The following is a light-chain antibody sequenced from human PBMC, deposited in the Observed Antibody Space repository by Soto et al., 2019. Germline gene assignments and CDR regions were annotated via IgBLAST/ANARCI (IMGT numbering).Light chain of an antibody. V-gene: IGKV3-20*01. CDR3: QQYYSYPPST. CDR2: GAT. Sequence: EIVLTQSPGTLSLSPGERATLSCRASQSVSSSYLAWYQQKPGQAPRLLIHGATTRATGIPARFSGSGSGTEFTLTISCLQSEDFATYYCQQYYSYPPSTFGQGTRLEIK. J-gene: IGKJ5*01. CDR1: QSVSSSY.